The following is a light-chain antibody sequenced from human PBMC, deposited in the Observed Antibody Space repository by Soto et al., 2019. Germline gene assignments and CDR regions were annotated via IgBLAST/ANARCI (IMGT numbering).Light chain of an antibody. J-gene: IGKJ1*01. Sequence: ELVMTQSPATLSMSPGERAILSCRASQSVSSNLAWYQQKPGQAPRLLIYGASTRPIGTPARFSSTGSETEFTLTISSLQSEDFAVYYCQQYNRWPRAFGQGTKVDI. CDR1: QSVSSN. CDR3: QQYNRWPRA. CDR2: GAS. V-gene: IGKV3-15*01.